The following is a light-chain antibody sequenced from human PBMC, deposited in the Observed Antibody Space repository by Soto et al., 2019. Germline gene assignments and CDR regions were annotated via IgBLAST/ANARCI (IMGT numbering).Light chain of an antibody. CDR2: DNN. CDR1: SSNIGKNY. Sequence: QSVLTQPPSVSGAPGERVTISCSGSSSNIGKNYVSWYQQFPGTAPKLLIYDNNKRPSGIPDRFSGSKSGTSATLGITGLQTGDEADYYCGTWDSSLSAVVFGGGTKLTVL. V-gene: IGLV1-51*01. J-gene: IGLJ2*01. CDR3: GTWDSSLSAVV.